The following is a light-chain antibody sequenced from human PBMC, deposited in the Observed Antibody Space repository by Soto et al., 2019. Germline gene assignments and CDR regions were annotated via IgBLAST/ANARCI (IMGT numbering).Light chain of an antibody. CDR1: QSVSSY. V-gene: IGKV3-11*01. CDR2: DAS. CDR3: QQRSNWPPT. J-gene: IGKJ3*01. Sequence: EIVLTQSPATLSLSPGERATLSCRASQSVSSYSAWYQQKPGQAPRLLIYDASNRATGIPARFSGSGSGTDFTPTISSLEPEDVAVYYCQQRSNWPPTFGPGTKVDIQ.